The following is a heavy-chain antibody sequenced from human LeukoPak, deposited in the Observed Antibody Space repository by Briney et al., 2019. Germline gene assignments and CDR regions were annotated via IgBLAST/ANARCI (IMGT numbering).Heavy chain of an antibody. CDR3: ARGNNWSGSGSSYYFDD. CDR2: VSGTSSYI. CDR1: GFTFRDYT. V-gene: IGHV3-21*01. D-gene: IGHD3-10*01. Sequence: PGGSLRLSCAASGFTFRDYTMNWVRQAPGKGLEWISSVSGTSSYIFYTDFVKGRFTISRDNAKNSLDLQMNSLRAEDTAVYYCARGNNWSGSGSSYYFDDWGQGTLVTVSS. J-gene: IGHJ4*02.